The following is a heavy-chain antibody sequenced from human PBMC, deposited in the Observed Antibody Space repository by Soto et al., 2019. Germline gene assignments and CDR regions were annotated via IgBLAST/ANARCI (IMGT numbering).Heavy chain of an antibody. Sequence: PGGSLSLSCAGSGFTFGDSYMSWIRQAPGKGLEWLSYISPGSRYPAYADSVKGRFTISRDNAKNSLDLQMSRLRAEDTAVYYCARGPEGFHPLSNNWFDPWGQGTPVTVPS. CDR1: GFTFGDSY. D-gene: IGHD3-10*01. J-gene: IGHJ5*02. V-gene: IGHV3-11*06. CDR3: ARGPEGFHPLSNNWFDP. CDR2: ISPGSRYP.